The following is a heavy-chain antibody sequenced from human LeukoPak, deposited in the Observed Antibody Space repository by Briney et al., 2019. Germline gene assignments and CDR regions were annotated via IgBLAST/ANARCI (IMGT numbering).Heavy chain of an antibody. Sequence: WASVKVSCKASGYTFTSYGISWVRQAPGQGLEWMGWISAYNGNTNYAQKLQGRVTMTTDTSTRTAYMELRSLRSDDTAVYYCARARTKGYAYSRYYFDYWGQGTLVTVSS. V-gene: IGHV1-18*04. D-gene: IGHD1-7*01. J-gene: IGHJ4*02. CDR1: GYTFTSYG. CDR2: ISAYNGNT. CDR3: ARARTKGYAYSRYYFDY.